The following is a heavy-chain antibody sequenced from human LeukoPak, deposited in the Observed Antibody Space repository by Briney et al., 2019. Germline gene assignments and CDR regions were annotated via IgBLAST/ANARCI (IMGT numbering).Heavy chain of an antibody. CDR1: GFTFSGYA. D-gene: IGHD1-14*01. CDR3: ARDRDRRNPGSLDY. J-gene: IGHJ4*02. CDR2: ISYDGSNK. V-gene: IGHV3-30-3*01. Sequence: GRFLRLSCAASGFTFSGYAMHWVRQAPGKGLEWVAVISYDGSNKYYADSVKGRFTISRDNSKNTLYLQMNSLRAEDTAVYYCARDRDRRNPGSLDYWGQGTLVTVSS.